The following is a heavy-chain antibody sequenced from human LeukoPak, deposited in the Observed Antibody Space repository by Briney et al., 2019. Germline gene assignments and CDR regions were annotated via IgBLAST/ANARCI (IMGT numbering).Heavy chain of an antibody. CDR2: ISSDGSNT. CDR1: GFTFSSNW. V-gene: IGHV3-74*01. CDR3: ASRNFGSSPFDY. Sequence: PGGSLRLSCAASGFTFSSNWMHWVRQAPGKGLVWVSRISSDGSNTNYADSVKGRFTISRDNAKNTLYLQMDSLTAKDTAVYYCASRNFGSSPFDYWGQGTLVTVSS. J-gene: IGHJ4*02. D-gene: IGHD3-10*01.